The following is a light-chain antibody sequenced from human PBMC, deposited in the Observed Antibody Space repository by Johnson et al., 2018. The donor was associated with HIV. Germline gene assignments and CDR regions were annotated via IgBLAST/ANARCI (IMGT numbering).Light chain of an antibody. CDR2: DNN. CDR3: GTWDSSLSDVYA. CDR1: SSNIGNNY. Sequence: QSVLTQPPSVSAAPGQKVTISCSGSSSNIGNNYVSWYQQLPGTAPKLLIYDNNKRPSGIPDRFSGSKSGTSATLGITGLQTGDEADYYCGTWDSSLSDVYAFGTGTKVTVL. J-gene: IGLJ1*01. V-gene: IGLV1-51*01.